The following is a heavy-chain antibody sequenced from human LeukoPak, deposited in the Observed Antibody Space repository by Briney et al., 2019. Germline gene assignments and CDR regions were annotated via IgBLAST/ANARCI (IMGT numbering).Heavy chain of an antibody. D-gene: IGHD3-22*01. CDR3: ARLSSMIVAVSAFDI. V-gene: IGHV1-69*01. J-gene: IGHJ3*02. Sequence: TNYAQKFQGRVTITADESTSTAYMELSSLRSEDTAVYYCARLSSMIVAVSAFDIWGQGTMVTVSS. CDR2: T.